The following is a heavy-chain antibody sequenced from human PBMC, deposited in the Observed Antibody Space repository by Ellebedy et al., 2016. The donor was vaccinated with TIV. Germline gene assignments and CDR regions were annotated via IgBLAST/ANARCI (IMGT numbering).Heavy chain of an antibody. J-gene: IGHJ3*02. D-gene: IGHD3-22*01. CDR1: GYTFTGYY. Sequence: AVSVKVSCKASGYTFTGYYIHWVRQAPGQGLEWMGWINPKSGGTNYAQKFQDRVTMPRDTSIRTAYMELSRLRSDDTAVYYCARVRSRNYYDSGDYSDAFDIWGQGTMVTVSS. CDR2: INPKSGGT. V-gene: IGHV1-2*02. CDR3: ARVRSRNYYDSGDYSDAFDI.